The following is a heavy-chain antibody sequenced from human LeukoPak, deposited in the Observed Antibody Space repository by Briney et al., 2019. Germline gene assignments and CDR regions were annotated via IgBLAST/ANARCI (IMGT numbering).Heavy chain of an antibody. J-gene: IGHJ3*02. CDR2: MSPSGGST. D-gene: IGHD1-26*01. CDR3: ARSVGPRTSIDAFEI. V-gene: IGHV1-46*01. Sequence: GASVKASCKASGSTFSNYDMHWVPQAPGHGLEWMGIMSPSGGSTNYAQKFQGKVTMTRKTSTSTVYMELSSLRSDDTAVYYCARSVGPRTSIDAFEIWGQGTMVTVSS. CDR1: GSTFSNYD.